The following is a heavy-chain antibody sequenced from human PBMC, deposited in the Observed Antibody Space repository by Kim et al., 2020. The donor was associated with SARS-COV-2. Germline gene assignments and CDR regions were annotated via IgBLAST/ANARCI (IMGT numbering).Heavy chain of an antibody. D-gene: IGHD3-16*01. CDR2: TCYRSKWYY. V-gene: IGHV6-1*01. J-gene: IGHJ3*02. CDR3: ARGGRGAFDI. Sequence: SQTLSLTCAISGDSVSSNSGAWNWIRQSPSRGLEWLGRTCYRSKWYYQYAVSVKSRITIDADTSKNQFSLQLNSVTPEDTAVYYCARGGRGAFDIWGQGTMVTVSS. CDR1: GDSVSSNSGA.